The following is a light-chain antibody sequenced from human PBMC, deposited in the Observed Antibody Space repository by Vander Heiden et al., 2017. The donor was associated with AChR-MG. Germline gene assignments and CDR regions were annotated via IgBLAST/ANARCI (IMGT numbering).Light chain of an antibody. Sequence: DIVLTQSPGTLSLSPGDRATLSCRASQSVPNNNFAWYQQKLGQAPRLLIYAASSRATGIPGRFSGSVSGPDFTLTISGLEPEDFALYFCHQYHRSRFTFGGGTRVEIK. J-gene: IGKJ4*01. V-gene: IGKV3-20*01. CDR3: HQYHRSRFT. CDR2: AAS. CDR1: QSVPNNN.